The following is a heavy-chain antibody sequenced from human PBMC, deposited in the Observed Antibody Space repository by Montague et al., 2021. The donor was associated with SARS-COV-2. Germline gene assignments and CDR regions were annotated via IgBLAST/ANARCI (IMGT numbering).Heavy chain of an antibody. V-gene: IGHV3-43*02. CDR1: GFTFDDYA. J-gene: IGHJ4*02. CDR2: ISGDGGST. D-gene: IGHD3-9*01. Sequence: SLRLSCAASGFTFDDYAMHWVRQAPGKGLGWVSLISGDGGSTYYADSVKGRFTISRDNSKNSLYLQMNSLGTEDTALYYCAKGRGYFDWLLYPGIDYWGQGTLVTVSS. CDR3: AKGRGYFDWLLYPGIDY.